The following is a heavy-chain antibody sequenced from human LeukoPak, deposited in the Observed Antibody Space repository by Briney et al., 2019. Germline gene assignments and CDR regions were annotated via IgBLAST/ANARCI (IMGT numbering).Heavy chain of an antibody. CDR3: ARYYGSGSTHMDV. V-gene: IGHV4-4*07. J-gene: IGHJ6*03. D-gene: IGHD3-10*01. CDR2: IYTSGST. Sequence: SETLSLICTVSGGSISSYYWSWIRQPAGKGLEWIGRIYTSGSTNYNPSLKSRVTMSVDTSKNQFSLKLSSVTPEDTAVYYCARYYGSGSTHMDVWGKGTTVTVSS. CDR1: GGSISSYY.